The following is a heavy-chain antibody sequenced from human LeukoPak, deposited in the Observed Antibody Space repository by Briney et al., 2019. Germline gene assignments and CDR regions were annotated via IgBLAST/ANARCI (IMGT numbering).Heavy chain of an antibody. J-gene: IGHJ4*02. CDR3: ATSRSGSYYFDY. D-gene: IGHD1-26*01. Sequence: ASVKVSCKASGGTFSSYAISWVRQAPGQGLEWMGGIIPIFGTANYAQKFQGRVTITADESTSTAYMELSSPRSEDTAVYYCATSRSGSYYFDYWGQGTLVTVSS. CDR2: IIPIFGTA. CDR1: GGTFSSYA. V-gene: IGHV1-69*13.